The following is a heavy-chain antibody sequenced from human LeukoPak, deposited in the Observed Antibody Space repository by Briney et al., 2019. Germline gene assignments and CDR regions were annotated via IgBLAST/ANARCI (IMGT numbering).Heavy chain of an antibody. V-gene: IGHV1-2*02. D-gene: IGHD2-15*01. CDR2: INPNSGGT. J-gene: IGHJ3*02. CDR3: ARDRRSLSRISRAFDI. Sequence: ASVTVSCKASGYTFTGYYMHWVRQAPGQGLEWMGWINPNSGGTNYAQKFQGRVTMTRDTSISTAYMELSRLRSDDTAVYYCARDRRSLSRISRAFDIWGQGTMVTVSS. CDR1: GYTFTGYY.